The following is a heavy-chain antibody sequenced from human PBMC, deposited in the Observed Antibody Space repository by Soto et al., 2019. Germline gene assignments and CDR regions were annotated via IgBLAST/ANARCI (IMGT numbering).Heavy chain of an antibody. CDR3: VKGEYYYDSSGYYPFDY. CDR1: GFTFSSYA. J-gene: IGHJ4*02. V-gene: IGHV3-64D*06. Sequence: QPGGSLRLSCSASGFTFSSYAMHWVRQAPGKGLEYVSAISSNGGSTYYADSVKDRFTISRDNSKNTLYLQMSSLRADDTAVYYCVKGEYYYDSSGYYPFDYWGQGTLVTVSS. CDR2: ISSNGGST. D-gene: IGHD3-22*01.